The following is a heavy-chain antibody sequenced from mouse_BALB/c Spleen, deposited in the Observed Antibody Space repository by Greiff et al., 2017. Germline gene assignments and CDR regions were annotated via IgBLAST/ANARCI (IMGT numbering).Heavy chain of an antibody. CDR3: AASTARASYYAMDY. CDR2: ISYSGST. V-gene: IGHV3-2*02. CDR1: GYSITSDYA. D-gene: IGHD3-1*01. J-gene: IGHJ4*01. Sequence: EVQLQESGPGLVKPSQSLSLTCTVTGYSITSDYAWNWIRQFPGNKLEWMGYISYSGSTSYNPSLKSRISITRDTSKNQFFLQLNSVTTEDTATYYCAASTARASYYAMDYWGQGTSVTVSS.